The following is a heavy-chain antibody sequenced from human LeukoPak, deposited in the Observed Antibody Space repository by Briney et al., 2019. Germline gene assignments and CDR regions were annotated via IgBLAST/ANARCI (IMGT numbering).Heavy chain of an antibody. V-gene: IGHV4-61*02. CDR2: IYTNGGA. Sequence: PSQTLSLTCTVSGGSVTSGNYYWNWIRQPAGKGLEWIGRIYTNGGASYNPSPKSRVTISIDASKNQFSLKLSSVTAADTAVYYCAREPPGYWGQGILVTVSS. CDR3: AREPPGY. J-gene: IGHJ4*02. CDR1: GGSVTSGNYY.